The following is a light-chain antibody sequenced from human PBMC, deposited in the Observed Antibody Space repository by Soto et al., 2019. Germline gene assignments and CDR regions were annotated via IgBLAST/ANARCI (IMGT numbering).Light chain of an antibody. Sequence: QSALTQPRSVSGSPGQSVTISCSGTSSDVGGYNYVSWYQQNPGKAPKLMIYDVSKRPSGVPDRFSGSKSGNTASLTIFGLQAEDEADYYCGSYAGSYTYVFGTGTKVTVL. CDR3: GSYAGSYTYV. CDR2: DVS. V-gene: IGLV2-11*01. J-gene: IGLJ1*01. CDR1: SSDVGGYNY.